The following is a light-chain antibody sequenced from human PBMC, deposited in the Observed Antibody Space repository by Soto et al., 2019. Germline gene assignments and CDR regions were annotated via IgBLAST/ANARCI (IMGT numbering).Light chain of an antibody. CDR1: HSISSW. J-gene: IGKJ1*01. CDR2: DAS. CDR3: QHYNSSSEA. Sequence: IHMTHSPSSLSASVGDIVAITFRASHSISSWLAWCQQQPGKSPKLLIYDASSLESGVPSRFSGSGSGTEFTLTISSLQPDDFATYYCQHYNSSSEAFGQGTKVDIK. V-gene: IGKV1-5*01.